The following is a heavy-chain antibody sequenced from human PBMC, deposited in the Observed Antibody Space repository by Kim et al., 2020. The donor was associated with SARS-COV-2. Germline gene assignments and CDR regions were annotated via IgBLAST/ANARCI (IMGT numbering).Heavy chain of an antibody. CDR2: IYSGGST. CDR1: GFTVSSNY. Sequence: GGSLRLSCAASGFTVSSNYMSWVRQAPGKGLEWVSVIYSGGSTYYADSVKGRFTISRDNSKNTLYLQMNSLRAEDTAVYYCARERQWPTNWFDPWGQGTLVTVSS. D-gene: IGHD6-19*01. J-gene: IGHJ5*02. V-gene: IGHV3-66*01. CDR3: ARERQWPTNWFDP.